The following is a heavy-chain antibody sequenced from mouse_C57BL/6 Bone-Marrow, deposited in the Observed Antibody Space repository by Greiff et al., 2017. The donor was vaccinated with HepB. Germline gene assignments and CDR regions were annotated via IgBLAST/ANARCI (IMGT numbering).Heavy chain of an antibody. V-gene: IGHV1-64*01. J-gene: IGHJ2*01. CDR3: ARYDGPDY. CDR2: IHPNSGST. CDR1: GYTFTSYG. Sequence: QVQLQQPGAGLVKPGASVKLSCKASGYTFTSYGMPWVKQRPGKGLEWIGMIHPNSGSTNYNEKFKGKATMTVDKSSSTAYMQLSSLTSEDSAVYYCARYDGPDYWGQGTTLTVSS. D-gene: IGHD2-3*01.